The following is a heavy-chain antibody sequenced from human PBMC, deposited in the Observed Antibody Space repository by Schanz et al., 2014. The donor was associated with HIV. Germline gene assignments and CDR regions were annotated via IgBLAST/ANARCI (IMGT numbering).Heavy chain of an antibody. D-gene: IGHD3-22*01. CDR3: AKDRNHYDSRYRGKGNYYYYYGMDV. CDR2: ISYDGRNK. J-gene: IGHJ6*02. V-gene: IGHV3-30*18. Sequence: QVQLVESGGGVVQPRRSLRLSCAASGFSFNNYGMHWVRQAPGKGLEWVSVISYDGRNKLYADSVKGRFTISRDNSKNTLYLQMKSLRPEDTAVYYCAKDRNHYDSRYRGKGNYYYYYGMDVWGQGTTVTVSS. CDR1: GFSFNNYG.